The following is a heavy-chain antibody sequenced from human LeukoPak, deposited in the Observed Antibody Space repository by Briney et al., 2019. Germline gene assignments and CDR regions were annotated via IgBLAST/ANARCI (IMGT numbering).Heavy chain of an antibody. CDR1: GFTFTTYW. D-gene: IGHD2-15*01. J-gene: IGHJ4*02. CDR3: VKAPVTTCSGAYCYPFDY. V-gene: IGHV3-7*03. CDR2: IKQDGTEK. Sequence: PGESLRLSCAAYGFTFTTYWMSWVRQPPGKGLEWVANIKQDGTEKYYVDSVKGRFTISRDNSKNTLYLQMNSLRAGDAAVYYCVKAPVTTCSGAYCYPFDYWSQGTLVTVSS.